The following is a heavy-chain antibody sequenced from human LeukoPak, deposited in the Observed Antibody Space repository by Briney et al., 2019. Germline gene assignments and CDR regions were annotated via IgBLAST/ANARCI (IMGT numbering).Heavy chain of an antibody. D-gene: IGHD1-14*01. CDR3: ARELGGTKTGGFDI. CDR2: IGAAGART. V-gene: IGHV3-64*02. CDR1: GFRFSYHD. Sequence: GGSLRLSCAASGFRFSYHDMHWVRQAPGTGLEFVSSIGAAGARTFYADSVKGRFTMSRDNFQSTMYLQMDGLRPEDSAGYYCARELGGTKTGGFDIWGQGTVVTVSS. J-gene: IGHJ3*02.